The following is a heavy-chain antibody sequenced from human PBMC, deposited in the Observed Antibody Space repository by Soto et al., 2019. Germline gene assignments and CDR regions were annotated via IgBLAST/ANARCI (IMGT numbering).Heavy chain of an antibody. V-gene: IGHV4-39*01. CDR3: ARLYGSDLRSYYYGMDV. J-gene: IGHJ6*02. Sequence: SETLSLTCTVSGGSISSSSYYWGWIRQPPGKGLEWIGSIYYSGSTYYNPSLKSRVTISVDTSKNQFSLKLSSVTAADTAVYYCARLYGSDLRSYYYGMDVWGQGTTVTVSS. CDR1: GGSISSSSYY. D-gene: IGHD3-10*01. CDR2: IYYSGST.